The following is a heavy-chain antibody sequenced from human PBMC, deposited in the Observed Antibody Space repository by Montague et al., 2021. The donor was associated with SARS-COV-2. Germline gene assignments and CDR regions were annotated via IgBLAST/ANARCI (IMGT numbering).Heavy chain of an antibody. V-gene: IGHV3-23*01. CDR2: VSGSGDDT. Sequence: SLRLSCAASGFAFDSYAMGWVRQAPGKGLQWVSIVSGSGDDTYYADSVKGRFTISRDNSKNTLYLQLNSLRAEDTAVYYCARDRQQWLLGSYFDCWGQGTLVTVSS. CDR1: GFAFDSYA. D-gene: IGHD6-19*01. CDR3: ARDRQQWLLGSYFDC. J-gene: IGHJ4*02.